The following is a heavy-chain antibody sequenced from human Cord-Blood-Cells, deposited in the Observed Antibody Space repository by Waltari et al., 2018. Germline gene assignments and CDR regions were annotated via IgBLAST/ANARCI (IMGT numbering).Heavy chain of an antibody. CDR2: IYYSWGT. J-gene: IGHJ3*02. CDR1: GGSISSSSYY. CDR3: ARHFGSYYAFDI. D-gene: IGHD1-26*01. Sequence: QLQLQESGPGLVKPSETLSLTCTVPGGSISSSSYYWGWIRQPPGKGLEWIGSIYYSWGTYYNPSLKSRVTISVDTSKNQFSLKLSSVTAADTAVYYCARHFGSYYAFDIWGQGTMVTVSS. V-gene: IGHV4-39*01.